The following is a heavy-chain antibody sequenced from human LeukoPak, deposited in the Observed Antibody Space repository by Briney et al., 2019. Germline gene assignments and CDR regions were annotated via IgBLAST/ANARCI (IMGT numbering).Heavy chain of an antibody. CDR3: ARMGYCSGGSCYPRYRNWFDP. J-gene: IGHJ5*02. Sequence: SETLSLTCAVYGGSFSVYYWSWIRQPPGKGLEWIGEINHSGSTNYNPSLKSRVTISVDTSKNQFSLKLSSVTAADTAVYYCARMGYCSGGSCYPRYRNWFDPWGQGTLVTVSS. CDR2: INHSGST. CDR1: GGSFSVYY. D-gene: IGHD2-15*01. V-gene: IGHV4-34*01.